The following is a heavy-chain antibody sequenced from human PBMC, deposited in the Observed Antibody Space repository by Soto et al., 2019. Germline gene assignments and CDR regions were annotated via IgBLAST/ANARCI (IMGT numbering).Heavy chain of an antibody. CDR2: ISYDGSNK. D-gene: IGHD2-2*01. CDR3: AKDLEDIVLLPAASRFYFYGMDV. CDR1: GFTFSSYG. V-gene: IGHV3-30*18. Sequence: GGSLRLSCAASGFTFSSYGMHWVRQAPGKGLEWVAVISYDGSNKYYADSVKGRFTISRDNSKNTLYLQMNSLRVEDTAVYYCAKDLEDIVLLPAASRFYFYGMDVWGQGTTVTVSS. J-gene: IGHJ6*02.